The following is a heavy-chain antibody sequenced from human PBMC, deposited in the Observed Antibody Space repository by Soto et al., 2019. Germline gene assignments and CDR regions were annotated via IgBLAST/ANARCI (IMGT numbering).Heavy chain of an antibody. J-gene: IGHJ4*02. V-gene: IGHV3-23*01. Sequence: EVQLLESGGGLGQPGESLRLSCAASGFTFSSYAMSWVRQAPGKGLEWVSVISGSDDSTYYADSVKGRFTISRDNSKNTLYLQMNSLRAEDTAVYYCAKRSSSSTFDYWGQGTLVTVSS. CDR3: AKRSSSSTFDY. D-gene: IGHD6-6*01. CDR2: ISGSDDST. CDR1: GFTFSSYA.